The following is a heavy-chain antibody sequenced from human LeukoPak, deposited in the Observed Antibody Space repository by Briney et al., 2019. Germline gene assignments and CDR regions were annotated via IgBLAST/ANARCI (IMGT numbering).Heavy chain of an antibody. D-gene: IGHD3-16*01. V-gene: IGHV3-11*04. J-gene: IGHJ4*02. CDR2: IGISGSPI. Sequence: GGSLRLSCAASGLSFTDYYMSWIRQAPGKGLEWVSYIGISGSPIYYADSVKGRFTISRDNAKNSVYLQLNSLRVEDTAVYYCASGHYDYVWGSISPTNYFDNWGQGTLVTVSS. CDR1: GLSFTDYY. CDR3: ASGHYDYVWGSISPTNYFDN.